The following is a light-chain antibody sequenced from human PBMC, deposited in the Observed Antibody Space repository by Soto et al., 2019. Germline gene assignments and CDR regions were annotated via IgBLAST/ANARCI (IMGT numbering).Light chain of an antibody. J-gene: IGKJ5*01. V-gene: IGKV3-20*01. CDR2: RAS. CDR3: QQYGNSPIT. CDR1: QSVSSDY. Sequence: MLSKSPGTLSLSPGERATLSCRASQSVSSDYLAWFQQKPGQTPKVLIYRASSRATGIPDRFSGSGSGTDFTLTISRLEPEDFVVYYCQQYGNSPITFGQGTRLEI.